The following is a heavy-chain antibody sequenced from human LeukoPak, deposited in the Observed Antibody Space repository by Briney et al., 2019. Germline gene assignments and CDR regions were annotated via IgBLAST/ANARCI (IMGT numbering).Heavy chain of an antibody. V-gene: IGHV3-33*01. D-gene: IGHD4-17*01. CDR2: IWYDGSNK. CDR1: GFTFSSYG. Sequence: PGRSLRLSCAASGFTFSSYGMHWVRQAPGKGLEWVAVIWYDGSNKYYADSVKGRFTISRDNSKNTLYLRMNSLRAEDTAVYYCARGDTVTTEFDYWGQGTLVTVSS. J-gene: IGHJ4*02. CDR3: ARGDTVTTEFDY.